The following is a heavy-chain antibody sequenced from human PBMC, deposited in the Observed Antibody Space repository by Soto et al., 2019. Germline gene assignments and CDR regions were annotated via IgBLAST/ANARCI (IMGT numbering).Heavy chain of an antibody. V-gene: IGHV1-69*01. J-gene: IGHJ6*01. D-gene: IGHD5-18*01. CDR2: IIPIFGTA. CDR3: ARDGDTAMVNWTVYYYGMDV. Sequence: QTTEKGLEGMGGIIPIFGTANYAQKFQGRVTITADESTGTAYMELSSLRSEDTAVYYCARDGDTAMVNWTVYYYGMDVWGQGTTVSGSS.